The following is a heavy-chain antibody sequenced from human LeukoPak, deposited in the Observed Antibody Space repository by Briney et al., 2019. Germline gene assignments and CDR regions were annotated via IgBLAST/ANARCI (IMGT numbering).Heavy chain of an antibody. V-gene: IGHV1-2*06. CDR1: GYNFTGYY. CDR3: ARPFQYCTGGSCYSLNWFDP. CDR2: INPNSGGT. D-gene: IGHD2-15*01. Sequence: GASVKVSCKASGYNFTGYYMHWVRQAPGQGLEWMGRINPNSGGTNYAQKFQGRVTMTRDTSISTVYMELSRLRSDDTAVYYCARPFQYCTGGSCYSLNWFDPWGQGTLVTVSS. J-gene: IGHJ5*02.